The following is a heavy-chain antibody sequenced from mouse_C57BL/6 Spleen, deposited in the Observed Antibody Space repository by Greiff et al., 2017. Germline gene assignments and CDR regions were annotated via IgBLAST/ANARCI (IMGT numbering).Heavy chain of an antibody. D-gene: IGHD3-2*02. CDR3: ARYLDSSGLDY. CDR2: IDPSDSYT. J-gene: IGHJ2*01. CDR1: GYTFTSYW. V-gene: IGHV1-50*01. Sequence: VQLQQPGAELVKPGASVKLSCKASGYTFTSYWMQWVKQRPGQGLEWIGEIDPSDSYTNYNQKFKGKATLTVDTSSSTAYMQLSSLTSEDSAVYYCARYLDSSGLDYWGQGTTLTVSS.